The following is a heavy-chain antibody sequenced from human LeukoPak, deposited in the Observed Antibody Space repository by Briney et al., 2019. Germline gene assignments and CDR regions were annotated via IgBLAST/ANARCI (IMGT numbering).Heavy chain of an antibody. D-gene: IGHD1-26*01. Sequence: ASVKVSCKASGYTFTGYYIHCIRGAPGHGLGWRVGINPNSGAKNCTQKFQCKVTMTSDTSISQTYMDSSNQPSDDPAVYYCARGRAWSYLYWGQGTLVTVSS. CDR1: GYTFTGYY. J-gene: IGHJ4*02. CDR2: INPNSGAK. CDR3: ARGRAWSYLY. V-gene: IGHV1-2*02.